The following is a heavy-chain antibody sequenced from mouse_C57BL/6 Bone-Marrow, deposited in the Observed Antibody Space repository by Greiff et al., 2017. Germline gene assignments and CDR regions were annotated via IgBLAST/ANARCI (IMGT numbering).Heavy chain of an antibody. CDR1: GFTFSDYG. V-gene: IGHV5-17*01. CDR3: ARNGNPFDY. CDR2: ISSGSSTI. Sequence: EVKLMESGGGLVKPGGSLKLSCAASGFTFSDYGMHWVRQAPEKGLEWVAYISSGSSTIYYADTVKGRFTISRDNAKNTLFLQMTSLRSEDTAMYYCARNGNPFDYWGQGTTLTVAS. J-gene: IGHJ2*01. D-gene: IGHD1-1*01.